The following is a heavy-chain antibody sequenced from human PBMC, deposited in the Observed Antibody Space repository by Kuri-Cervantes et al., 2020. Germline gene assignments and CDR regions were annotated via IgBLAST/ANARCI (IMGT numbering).Heavy chain of an antibody. CDR1: GFTFSSYA. CDR2: ISGSGGST. Sequence: GESLKISCAASGFTFSSYAMSWVRQAPGKGLEWVSAISGSGGSTYYADSVKGRFTISRDNSKSTRYLQMNSLRAEDTAVYYCAKSQQLGPFFYYYYMDVWGKGTSVTVSS. CDR3: AKSQQLGPFFYYYYMDV. V-gene: IGHV3-23*01. D-gene: IGHD6-6*01. J-gene: IGHJ6*03.